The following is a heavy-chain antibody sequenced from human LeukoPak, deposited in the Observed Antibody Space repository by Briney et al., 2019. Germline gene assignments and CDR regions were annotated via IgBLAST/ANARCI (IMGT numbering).Heavy chain of an antibody. J-gene: IGHJ4*02. CDR3: ARLGPGGWYFDY. CDR2: IYYSGST. Sequence: SETLSLTCTVSGGSISSYYWSWIRQPPGKGLEWIGYIYYSGSTNYNLSLKSRVTISVDTSKNQFSLKLSSVTAADTAVYYCARLGPGGWYFDYWGQGTLVTVSS. D-gene: IGHD6-19*01. V-gene: IGHV4-59*01. CDR1: GGSISSYY.